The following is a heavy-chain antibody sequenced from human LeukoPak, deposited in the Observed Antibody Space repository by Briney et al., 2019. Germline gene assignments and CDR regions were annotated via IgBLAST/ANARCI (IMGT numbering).Heavy chain of an antibody. D-gene: IGHD1-26*01. CDR3: ASLVSGSLLDY. Sequence: GSSVKVSCKASGGTFSSYTISWVRQAPGQGLEWMGRIIPILGIANYAHKFQGRVTITADKSTTTAYMELSSLRSEDTAVYYCASLVSGSLLDYWGQGTLVTVSS. J-gene: IGHJ4*02. CDR2: IIPILGIA. V-gene: IGHV1-69*02. CDR1: GGTFSSYT.